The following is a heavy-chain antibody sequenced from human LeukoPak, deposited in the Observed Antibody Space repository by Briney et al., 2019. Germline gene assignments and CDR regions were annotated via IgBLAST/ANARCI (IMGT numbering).Heavy chain of an antibody. V-gene: IGHV3-7*01. CDR3: ARDFVYCSGGSCYSGDWYYFDY. Sequence: GGSLRLSCAASGFTFSSYWMSWVRQAPGKGLEWVANIKQDGCEKYYVDSVKGRFTISRDNAKNSLYLQMNSLRAEDTAVYYCARDFVYCSGGSCYSGDWYYFDYWGQGTLVTVSS. CDR1: GFTFSSYW. D-gene: IGHD2-15*01. CDR2: IKQDGCEK. J-gene: IGHJ4*02.